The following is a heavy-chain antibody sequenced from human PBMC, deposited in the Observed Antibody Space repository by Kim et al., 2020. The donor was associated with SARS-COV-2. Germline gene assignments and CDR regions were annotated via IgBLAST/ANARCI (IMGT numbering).Heavy chain of an antibody. CDR2: IYYSGST. Sequence: SETLSLTCTVSGGSISSYYWSWIRQPPGKGLEWIGYIYYSGSTNYNPSLKSRVTISVDTSKNQFSLKLSSVTAADTAVYYCARGTRWLQLQNWFDPWGQGTLVTVSS. V-gene: IGHV4-59*01. J-gene: IGHJ5*02. CDR3: ARGTRWLQLQNWFDP. D-gene: IGHD5-12*01. CDR1: GGSISSYY.